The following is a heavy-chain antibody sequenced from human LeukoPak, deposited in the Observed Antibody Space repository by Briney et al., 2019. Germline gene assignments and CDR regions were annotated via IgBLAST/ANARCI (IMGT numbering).Heavy chain of an antibody. CDR1: GFTFSSYA. CDR3: ARAMVTNYYYYYYMDV. Sequence: PGGSLRLSCAASGFTFSSYAMHWVRQAPGKGLEWVAVISYDGSNKYYADSVKGRFTISRDNSKNTLYLQMNSLRAEDTAVYYCARAMVTNYYYYYYMDVWGKGTTVTVSS. CDR2: ISYDGSNK. J-gene: IGHJ6*03. V-gene: IGHV3-30-3*01. D-gene: IGHD5-18*01.